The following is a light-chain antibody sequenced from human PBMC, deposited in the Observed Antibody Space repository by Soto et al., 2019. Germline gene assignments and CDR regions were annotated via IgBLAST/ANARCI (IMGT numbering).Light chain of an antibody. CDR2: DTS. J-gene: IGKJ5*01. V-gene: IGKV3-20*01. CDR3: QQHGGPPLT. Sequence: EIVLTQSRGTLSLSPGEGATLSCRASQSVSRGYLAWYQQKPGQAPRLLIRDTSTRAAGIPARFSGSGSGTDFTLTISRVEPEDFAVYYCQQHGGPPLTFGQGTRLEIK. CDR1: QSVSRGY.